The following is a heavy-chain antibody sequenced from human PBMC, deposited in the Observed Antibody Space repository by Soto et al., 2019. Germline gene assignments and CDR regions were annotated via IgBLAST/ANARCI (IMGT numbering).Heavy chain of an antibody. J-gene: IGHJ5*02. CDR1: GYTFTSYD. Sequence: ASLKVSCKASGYTFTSYDINWVRQATGQGLEWMGWMNPNSGNTGYAQKFQGRVTMTRNTSISTAYMEVSSLRSEDTAVYYCARGAPVVPAVIDPWGQGTLVTVSS. V-gene: IGHV1-8*01. CDR2: MNPNSGNT. CDR3: ARGAPVVPAVIDP. D-gene: IGHD2-2*01.